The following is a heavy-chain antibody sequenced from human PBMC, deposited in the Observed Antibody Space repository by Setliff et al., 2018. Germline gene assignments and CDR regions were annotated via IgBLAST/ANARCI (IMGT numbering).Heavy chain of an antibody. Sequence: GESLKISCQGSGYSFTSYWIGWVRQMPGKGLEWMGIIYPGDTDTRYSPSFQGQVTNSADKSISTAYLQWSSLKAADTAMYYCLSGSRGWYPNYWGQGTLVTVSS. V-gene: IGHV5-51*01. CDR2: IYPGDTDT. D-gene: IGHD6-19*01. CDR1: GYSFTSYW. CDR3: LSGSRGWYPNY. J-gene: IGHJ4*02.